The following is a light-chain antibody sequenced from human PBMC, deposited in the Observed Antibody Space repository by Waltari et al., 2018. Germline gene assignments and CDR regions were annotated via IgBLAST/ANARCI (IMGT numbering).Light chain of an antibody. J-gene: IGLJ3*02. CDR3: QAYDNTLSGAV. CDR1: SPNIRAGSD. V-gene: IGLV1-40*01. Sequence: QSVLTQPPSVSGAPGQTVAISCTGTSPNIRAGSDVFWYQHLPGTAPKVLIYGNPYRSSGVPDRFSGSKSGTSATLAITGLQVEDEADYFCQAYDNTLSGAVFGGGTKLTVL. CDR2: GNP.